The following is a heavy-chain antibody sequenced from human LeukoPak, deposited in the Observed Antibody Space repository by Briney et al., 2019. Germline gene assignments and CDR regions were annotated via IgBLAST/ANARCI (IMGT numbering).Heavy chain of an antibody. CDR3: ARDVSRRKGFDY. Sequence: PVGSLRLSCAASGFTFSSYSMNWVRQAPGKGLEWVSSISSSSSYIYYADSVKGRFTISRDNAKNSLYLQMNSLRAEDTAVYYCARDVSRRKGFDYWGQGTLVTVSS. V-gene: IGHV3-21*01. D-gene: IGHD2-8*01. J-gene: IGHJ4*02. CDR1: GFTFSSYS. CDR2: ISSSSSYI.